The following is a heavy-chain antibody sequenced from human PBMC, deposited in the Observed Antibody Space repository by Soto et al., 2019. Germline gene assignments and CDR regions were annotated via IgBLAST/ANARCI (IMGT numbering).Heavy chain of an antibody. Sequence: QITLKESGPTLVQPPQTLTLTCTFSGFSLTTGGLGVVWIRQPPGKALEWLGVIFWNDDRRYNPSLRNRLTLTKDTSKNQVVLTITNVDPVDTATYYCGHRRESYDYSGLDVWGQGTTVTVSS. D-gene: IGHD2-2*01. CDR3: GHRRESYDYSGLDV. CDR2: IFWNDDR. J-gene: IGHJ6*02. V-gene: IGHV2-5*01. CDR1: GFSLTTGGLG.